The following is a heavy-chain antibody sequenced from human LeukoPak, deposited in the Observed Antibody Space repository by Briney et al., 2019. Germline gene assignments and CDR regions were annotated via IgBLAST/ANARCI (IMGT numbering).Heavy chain of an antibody. V-gene: IGHV1-46*01. CDR3: ARDSRAGFDY. D-gene: IGHD6-13*01. Sequence: ASVKVTCKASGYTFTSYYMHWVRQAPGQGLEWMGIINPSGGSTSYAQKFQGRVTMTRDTSTSTVYMELSSLRSEDTAGYYCARDSRAGFDYWGQGTLVTVSS. CDR1: GYTFTSYY. J-gene: IGHJ4*02. CDR2: INPSGGST.